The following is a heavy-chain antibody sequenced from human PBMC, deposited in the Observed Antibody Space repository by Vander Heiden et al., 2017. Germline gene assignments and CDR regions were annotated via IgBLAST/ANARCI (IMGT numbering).Heavy chain of an antibody. CDR1: GFSFSLSA. V-gene: IGHV3-73*02. D-gene: IGHD4-4*01. J-gene: IGHJ4*02. CDR2: IRSKANNYAT. Sequence: EVQLVESGGGLVQPGGSLTLSCAASGFSFSLSAMHWVRQASGKGLEWVAHIRSKANNYATEYSASVKGRFTISRDDSKTTAYLQMNSLKAEDTAVYYCARHGDYTVPYDNWGQGTLVTVSS. CDR3: ARHGDYTVPYDN.